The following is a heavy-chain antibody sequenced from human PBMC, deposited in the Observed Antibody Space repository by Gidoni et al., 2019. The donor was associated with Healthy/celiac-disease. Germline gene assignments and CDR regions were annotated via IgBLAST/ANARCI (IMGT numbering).Heavy chain of an antibody. CDR2: IYPGESDT. J-gene: IGHJ3*02. D-gene: IGHD2-2*01. CDR3: ARLQQESVVVPAATLGAFDI. CDR1: GYSFTSYW. V-gene: IGHV5-51*01. Sequence: EVQLVQSGAEVQKPGESLKLSGKGSGYSFTSYWIGWVRQMPGTGLEWMGIIYPGESDTRYSPSFEGQGTISADKSISTAYLQWSSLKASDTAMYYCARLQQESVVVPAATLGAFDIWGQGTMVTVSS.